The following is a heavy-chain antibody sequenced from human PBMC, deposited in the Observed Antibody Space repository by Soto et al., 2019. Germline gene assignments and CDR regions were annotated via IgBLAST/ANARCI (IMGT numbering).Heavy chain of an antibody. CDR1: GFTFSSYW. CDR2: INSDGSST. Sequence: GGSLRLSCAASGFTFSSYWMHWVRQAPGKGLVWVSRINSDGSSTSYADSVKGRFTISRDNAKNTLYLQMNSLRAEDTAVYYCARTSNYGQFDYWGQGTLVTVSS. V-gene: IGHV3-74*01. D-gene: IGHD4-4*01. CDR3: ARTSNYGQFDY. J-gene: IGHJ4*02.